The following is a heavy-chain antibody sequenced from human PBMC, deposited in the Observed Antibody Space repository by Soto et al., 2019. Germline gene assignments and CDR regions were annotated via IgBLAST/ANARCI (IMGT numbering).Heavy chain of an antibody. J-gene: IGHJ5*02. CDR3: ARGDRGYYYGSGSYSRPGWFDP. D-gene: IGHD3-10*01. CDR1: GGSFSGYY. CDR2: INHSGST. Sequence: SETLSLTCAVYGGSFSGYYWSWIRQPPGKGLEWIGEINHSGSTNYNPSLKSRVTISVDTSKNQFSLKLSSVTAADTAVYYCARGDRGYYYGSGSYSRPGWFDPRGKGTRVTVSS. V-gene: IGHV4-34*01.